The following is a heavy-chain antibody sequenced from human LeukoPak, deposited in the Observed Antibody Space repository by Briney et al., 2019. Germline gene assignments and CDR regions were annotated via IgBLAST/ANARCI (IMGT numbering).Heavy chain of an antibody. CDR2: INPSGGST. Sequence: GASVKVSCKASGYTFTSYYMHWVRQAPGQGLEWMGIINPSGGSTSYAQKFQGRVTMTRDTSTSTVYMELSSLRSEDAAVYYCARDSSGWHEFDYWGQGTLVTVSS. V-gene: IGHV1-46*01. D-gene: IGHD6-19*01. CDR3: ARDSSGWHEFDY. CDR1: GYTFTSYY. J-gene: IGHJ4*02.